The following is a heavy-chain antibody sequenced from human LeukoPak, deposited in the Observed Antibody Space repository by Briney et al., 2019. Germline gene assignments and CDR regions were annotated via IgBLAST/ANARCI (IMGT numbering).Heavy chain of an antibody. CDR1: GGSISSSSYY. V-gene: IGHV4-39*01. CDR3: AVVVGATRGTYYFDY. D-gene: IGHD1-26*01. CDR2: IYYSGST. Sequence: ETLSLTCTVSGGSISSSSYYWGWIRQPPGKGLEWIGSIYYSGSTYYNPSLKSRGTISVDTSMWQFSLTLSSVPAADTAGYYCAVVVGATRGTYYFDYWGQAPLVTVSS. J-gene: IGHJ4*02.